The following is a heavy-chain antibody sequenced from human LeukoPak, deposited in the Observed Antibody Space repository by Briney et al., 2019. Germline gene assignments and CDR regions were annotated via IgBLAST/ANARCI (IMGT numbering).Heavy chain of an antibody. CDR3: SNGIYSSSY. CDR2: IDQDGSEQ. CDR1: GFTFTRYW. Sequence: GGSLRLSCAASGFTFTRYWMCWVRQAPGKGLEWVANIDQDGSEQYYLDSVEGRFTISRDNAKNSLYLQMDNLRAKDTAVYYCSNGIYSSSYWGRGTLVTVSS. V-gene: IGHV3-7*01. J-gene: IGHJ4*02. D-gene: IGHD6-6*01.